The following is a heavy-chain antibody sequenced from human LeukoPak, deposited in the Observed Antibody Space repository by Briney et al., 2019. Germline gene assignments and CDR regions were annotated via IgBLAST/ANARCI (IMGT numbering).Heavy chain of an antibody. Sequence: PSETLSLTCTVSGGSISSSSYYWGWIRQPPGKWLEWIGSIYYSGSTYYNPSLKSRVTISIDTSKNQFSLKLSSVTAADTAVYYCARSIAAAGTPSDYWGQGTLVTVSS. V-gene: IGHV4-39*01. CDR3: ARSIAAAGTPSDY. D-gene: IGHD6-13*01. CDR1: GGSISSSSYY. CDR2: IYYSGST. J-gene: IGHJ4*02.